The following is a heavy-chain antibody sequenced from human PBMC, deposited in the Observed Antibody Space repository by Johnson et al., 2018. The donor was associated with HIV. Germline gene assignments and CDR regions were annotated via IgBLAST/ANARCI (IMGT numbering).Heavy chain of an antibody. CDR1: GFTFSSYD. D-gene: IGHD3-22*01. CDR2: IGPAGAT. Sequence: MHLVESGGGLVQPGGSLRLSCVASGFTFSSYDMHWVRQATGNGLAWVAGIGPAGATYYPGSVKGRFTISSQNAKNSLYLQMNSLKAEDTAVYYCARDPHCYDSNDAFDIWGQGTMVTVSS. V-gene: IGHV3-13*01. CDR3: ARDPHCYDSNDAFDI. J-gene: IGHJ3*02.